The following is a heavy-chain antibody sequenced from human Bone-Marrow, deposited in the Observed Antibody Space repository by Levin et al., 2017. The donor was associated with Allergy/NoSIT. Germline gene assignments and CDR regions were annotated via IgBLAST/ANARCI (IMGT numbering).Heavy chain of an antibody. CDR1: DDSISSSHW. CDR3: ARRNVLAPGEEWFDP. V-gene: IGHV4-4*02. CDR2: IYHSGST. J-gene: IGHJ5*02. Sequence: NSSETLSLTCGVSDDSISSSHWWTWVRQPPGKGLEWIGEIYHSGSTNYNPSLKSRVTISVEKSKNQFSLKLSSVTAADTAVYYCARRNVLAPGEEWFDPWGQGTLVTVSS. D-gene: IGHD7-27*01.